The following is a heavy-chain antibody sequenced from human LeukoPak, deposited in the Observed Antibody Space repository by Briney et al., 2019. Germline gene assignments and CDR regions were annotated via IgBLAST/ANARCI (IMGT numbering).Heavy chain of an antibody. Sequence: GGSLRLSCTASGFTFGDYAMSWFRQAPGKGLEWVGFIRSKAYGGTTAYAASVNGRFTISRDDSKSIANMQMNSLKNEDTAVYYCTRTREYGSGSYYNPPNYYYYMDVWGKGTTVTVSS. J-gene: IGHJ6*03. V-gene: IGHV3-49*03. CDR1: GFTFGDYA. CDR3: TRTREYGSGSYYNPPNYYYYMDV. CDR2: IRSKAYGGTT. D-gene: IGHD3-10*01.